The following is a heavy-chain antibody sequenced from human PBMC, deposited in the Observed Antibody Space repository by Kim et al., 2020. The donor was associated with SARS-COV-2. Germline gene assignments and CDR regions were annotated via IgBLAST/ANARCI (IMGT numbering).Heavy chain of an antibody. Sequence: SETLSLTCTVSGGSISSGDYYWSWIRQPPGKGLEWIGYIYYSGSTYYNPSLKSRVTISVDTSKNQFSLKLSSVTAADTAVYYCARDTKDSSSLTGAFDIWGQGTMVTVSS. J-gene: IGHJ3*02. CDR2: IYYSGST. D-gene: IGHD6-13*01. V-gene: IGHV4-30-4*01. CDR1: GGSISSGDYY. CDR3: ARDTKDSSSLTGAFDI.